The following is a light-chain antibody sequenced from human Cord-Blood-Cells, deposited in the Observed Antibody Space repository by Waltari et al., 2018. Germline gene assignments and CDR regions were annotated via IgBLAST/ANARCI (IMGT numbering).Light chain of an antibody. CDR2: EVS. Sequence: QSALTQPPSASGSPGQSVTISCTGTSSDVGGYNYVSWYQQHPGKAPKLMIYEVSKRPSGAPDRFSGSKSGNTASLTGSGLQAEDEADYYCSSYAGSNNYVFGTGTNVTVL. J-gene: IGLJ1*01. CDR3: SSYAGSNNYV. V-gene: IGLV2-8*01. CDR1: SSDVGGYNY.